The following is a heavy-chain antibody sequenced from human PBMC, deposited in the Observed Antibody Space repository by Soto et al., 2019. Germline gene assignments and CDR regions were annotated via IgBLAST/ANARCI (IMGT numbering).Heavy chain of an antibody. Sequence: PSETLSLTCTVSGGSISRGGYYWSWIRQHPGKGLEWIGYIYYSGSTYYNPSLKSRVTISVDTSKNQFSLKLSSVTAADTAVYYCASSEGRDFYDFWSGKEKPQFDYWGQGTLVTVSS. CDR3: ASSEGRDFYDFWSGKEKPQFDY. V-gene: IGHV4-31*03. CDR1: GGSISRGGYY. D-gene: IGHD3-3*01. J-gene: IGHJ4*02. CDR2: IYYSGST.